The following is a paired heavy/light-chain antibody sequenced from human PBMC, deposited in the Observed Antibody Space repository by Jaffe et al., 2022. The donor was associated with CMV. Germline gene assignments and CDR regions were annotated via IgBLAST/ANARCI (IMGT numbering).Light chain of an antibody. CDR3: QVWDSSSDQRV. V-gene: IGLV3-21*04. J-gene: IGLJ3*02. Sequence: SYVLTQPPSVSVAPGKTARITCGGNNIGSKSVHWYQQKPGQAPVLVIYYDSDRPSGIPERFSGSNSGNTATLTISRVEAGDEADYYCQVWDSSSDQRVFGGGTKLTVL. CDR2: YDS. CDR1: NIGSKS.
Heavy chain of an antibody. CDR3: ARDGALRFLEWLPPFYYYYGMDV. D-gene: IGHD3-3*01. Sequence: QVQLVQSGAEVKKPGASVKVSCKASGYTFTSYGISWVRQAPGQGLEWMGWISAYNGNTNYAQKLQGRVTMTTDTSTSTAYMELRSLRSDDTAVYYCARDGALRFLEWLPPFYYYYGMDVWGQGTTVTVSS. CDR2: ISAYNGNT. V-gene: IGHV1-18*01. J-gene: IGHJ6*02. CDR1: GYTFTSYG.